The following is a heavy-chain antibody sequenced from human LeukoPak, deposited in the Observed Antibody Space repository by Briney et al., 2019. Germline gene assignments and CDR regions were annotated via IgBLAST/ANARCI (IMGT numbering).Heavy chain of an antibody. CDR2: ISYDGSNK. Sequence: GGSLRPSCAASGFTFSSYGMHWVRQAPGKGLEWVAVISYDGSNKYYADSVKGRFTISRDNSKNTLYLQMNSLRAEDTAVYYCAKAQRKMVRGVLFDYWGQGTLVTVSS. CDR1: GFTFSSYG. D-gene: IGHD3-10*01. V-gene: IGHV3-30*18. J-gene: IGHJ4*02. CDR3: AKAQRKMVRGVLFDY.